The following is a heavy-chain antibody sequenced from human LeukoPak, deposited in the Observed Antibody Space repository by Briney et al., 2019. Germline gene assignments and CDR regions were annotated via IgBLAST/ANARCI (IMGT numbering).Heavy chain of an antibody. D-gene: IGHD1-1*01. J-gene: IGHJ4*02. Sequence: GGSLRLSCTASGFTFSGHWIHWVRQAPGMGLVWVSRINEHGTDSMYAESVKGRFTISRDNAKNTVYLQMNSLRAEDTAVYYCVRDETLWTLDWWGQGTLVTVSS. CDR3: VRDETLWTLDW. CDR2: INEHGTDS. CDR1: GFTFSGHW. V-gene: IGHV3-74*03.